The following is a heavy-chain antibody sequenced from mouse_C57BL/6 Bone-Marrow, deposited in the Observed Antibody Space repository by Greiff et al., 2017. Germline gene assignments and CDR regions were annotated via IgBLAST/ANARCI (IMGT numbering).Heavy chain of an antibody. CDR2: ISSGGSYT. V-gene: IGHV5-6*01. D-gene: IGHD2-12*01. CDR1: GFTFSSYG. J-gene: IGHJ3*01. CDR3: ARQRYPWFAY. Sequence: EVKLMESGGDLVKPGGSLKLSCAASGFTFSSYGMSWVRQTPDKRLEWVATISSGGSYTYYPDSVKGRFTISRDNAKNTLYLQMSSLKSEDTAMYYCARQRYPWFAYWGQGTLVTVSA.